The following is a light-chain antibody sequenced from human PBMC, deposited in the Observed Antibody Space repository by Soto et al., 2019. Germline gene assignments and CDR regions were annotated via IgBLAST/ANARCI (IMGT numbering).Light chain of an antibody. V-gene: IGKV1-27*01. CDR1: QDISYY. J-gene: IGKJ1*01. CDR2: AAS. Sequence: DIQMTQSPSSLSASVGDRVTITCRANQDISYYLAWYQQKQGKVPKLLIYAASTLQSGVPSRFSGSGSGPDFTLTISSLQPEDIAYYYCQKYHSAPRTFGQGTKVEIK. CDR3: QKYHSAPRT.